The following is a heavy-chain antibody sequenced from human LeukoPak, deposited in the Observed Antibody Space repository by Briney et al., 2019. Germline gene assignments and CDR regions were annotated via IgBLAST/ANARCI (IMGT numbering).Heavy chain of an antibody. CDR2: ISPSGGRT. CDR3: ATQFRYGSAAGPLDY. V-gene: IGHV3-23*01. D-gene: IGHD3-10*01. CDR1: GFTFGNYA. Sequence: PGGSLRLSCAASGFTFGNYALNWVRQPPGKGLEWVSNISPSGGRTDYADSVKGRFTISRDNFKNMLYLQMNSLRAEDTALFYCATQFRYGSAAGPLDYWGQGNLVTVSS. J-gene: IGHJ4*02.